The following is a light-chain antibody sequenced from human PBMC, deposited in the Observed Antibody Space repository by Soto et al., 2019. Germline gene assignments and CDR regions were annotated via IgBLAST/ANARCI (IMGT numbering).Light chain of an antibody. V-gene: IGKV3-20*01. Sequence: EIVLTQSPGTLSLSPGERATLFCRASQSVATSQLAWYQQKPGQAPRLLIGASSRATGVPDRFIASGSGTDFTLSISRLEPEDVAVYYCQHFASSPRTFGRGTTVEIK. CDR1: QSVATSQ. CDR2: GAS. J-gene: IGKJ1*01. CDR3: QHFASSPRT.